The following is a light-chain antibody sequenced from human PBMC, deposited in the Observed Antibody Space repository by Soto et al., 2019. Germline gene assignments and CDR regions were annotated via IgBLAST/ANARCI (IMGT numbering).Light chain of an antibody. CDR1: QSISSG. CDR2: DAS. Sequence: IQMTQSPSTMSASVGDRVTITCRASQSISSGLAWYQQKPGKAPRVLIYDASSLQSGVPSRFSGSGSGTEFTLTISSLQPEDFAIYYCQQYNSYSPWTFGQGTKVDIK. CDR3: QQYNSYSPWT. V-gene: IGKV1-5*01. J-gene: IGKJ1*01.